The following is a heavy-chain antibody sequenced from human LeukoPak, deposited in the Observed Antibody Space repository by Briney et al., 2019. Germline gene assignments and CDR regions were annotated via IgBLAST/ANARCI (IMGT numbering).Heavy chain of an antibody. CDR2: MKHSGST. CDR3: ARSDTYCSGGSCPPNTFDAFDI. J-gene: IGHJ3*02. CDR1: GGSFRGYY. V-gene: IGHV4-34*01. Sequence: SETLSLTCAVYGGSFRGYYWSWLREPRGKGMEGIGEMKHSGSTNYNPSLKSRVTISVDKSKTQFSLKLSSVPAADTAVYYCARSDTYCSGGSCPPNTFDAFDIWGQGTMVTVSS. D-gene: IGHD2-15*01.